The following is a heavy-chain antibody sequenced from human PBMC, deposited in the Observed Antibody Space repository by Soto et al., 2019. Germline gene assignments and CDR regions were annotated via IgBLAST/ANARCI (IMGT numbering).Heavy chain of an antibody. D-gene: IGHD2-8*01. Sequence: PSETLSLTCTVSGTSISSYYWSWIRQPPGMGLEWIANIHYSGTTNYNPSLASRVTLSVDTSKNQFSLKMTSVTAANRAMYFCARYNSYAIDYWGRGTLVTV. CDR3: ARYNSYAIDY. CDR1: GTSISSYY. V-gene: IGHV4-59*01. J-gene: IGHJ4*02. CDR2: IHYSGTT.